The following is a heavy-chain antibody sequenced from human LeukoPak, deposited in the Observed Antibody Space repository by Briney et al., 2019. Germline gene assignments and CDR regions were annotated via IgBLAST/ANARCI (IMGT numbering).Heavy chain of an antibody. V-gene: IGHV1-2*02. CDR1: GYTFTSHD. CDR3: ARAKWRQHAEGLDY. J-gene: IGHJ4*02. D-gene: IGHD6-13*01. CDR2: IDPDTGGT. Sequence: GASVKVSCKAFGYTFTSHDINWVRQAPGQGLEWLGWIDPDTGGTNFAQKFQGRVTLTWDTSINTPYMELRSLKSDDTAIYYCARAKWRQHAEGLDYWGQGTPVTVSS.